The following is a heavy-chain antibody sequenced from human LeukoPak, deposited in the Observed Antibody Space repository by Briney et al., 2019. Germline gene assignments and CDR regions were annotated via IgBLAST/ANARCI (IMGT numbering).Heavy chain of an antibody. J-gene: IGHJ4*02. V-gene: IGHV4-38-2*01. CDR3: ARVDTSMIIDY. CDR1: GYSISSGYY. D-gene: IGHD5-18*01. Sequence: SETLSLTCAVSGYSISSGYYWGWIRQPPGKGLEWIGSIYHRGNTYYNPSLKSRVTMSVDTSNNQFSLKLSSVAAADTALYYCARVDTSMIIDYWGQGTLVTVSS. CDR2: IYHRGNT.